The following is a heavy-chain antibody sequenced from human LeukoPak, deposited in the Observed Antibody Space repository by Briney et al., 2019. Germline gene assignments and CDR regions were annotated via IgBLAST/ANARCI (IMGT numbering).Heavy chain of an antibody. J-gene: IGHJ4*02. CDR1: GGTLRSYA. D-gene: IGHD3-16*01. CDR3: VREGEPQTFAY. V-gene: IGHV1-69*05. Sequence: ASVKVSCKASGGTLRSYAISWVRQAPGQGLEWMGGTIPIFGTATYAQRLQGRVTITTDESRSTAYMELNSLRSDDTAVHYCVREGEPQTFAYWGQGTLVTVSS. CDR2: TIPIFGTA.